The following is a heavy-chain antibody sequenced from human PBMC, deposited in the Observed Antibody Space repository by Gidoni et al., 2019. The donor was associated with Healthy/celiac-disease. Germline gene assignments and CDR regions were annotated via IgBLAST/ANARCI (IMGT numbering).Heavy chain of an antibody. J-gene: IGHJ4*02. CDR1: GGSISSYY. V-gene: IGHV4-59*01. CDR2: IYYSGSI. D-gene: IGHD1-26*01. Sequence: KPSETLSLTCTVSGGSISSYYWSWIRQPPGKGLEWIGYIYYSGSINYNPSLKSRVTISVDTSKNQFSLKLSSVTAADTAVYYCARSVGRGSYFDYWGQGTLVTVSS. CDR3: ARSVGRGSYFDY.